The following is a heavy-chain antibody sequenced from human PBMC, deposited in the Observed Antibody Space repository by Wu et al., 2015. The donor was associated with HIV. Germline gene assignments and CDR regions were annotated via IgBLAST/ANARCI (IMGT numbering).Heavy chain of an antibody. J-gene: IGHJ3*02. CDR2: ISPHSGDT. Sequence: QAQMVQSGAEVKRPGASVKVSCKATGYTFTGYYIHWVRLAPGQGLEWMGWISPHSGDTNYGQKFQGRVTMTRDPSITTVYMELSRLRSDDTAFYYCARVTVPGVAAFDIWGQGTLVTRVF. CDR1: GYTFTGYY. V-gene: IGHV1-2*02. CDR3: ARVTVPGVAAFDI. D-gene: IGHD4-17*01.